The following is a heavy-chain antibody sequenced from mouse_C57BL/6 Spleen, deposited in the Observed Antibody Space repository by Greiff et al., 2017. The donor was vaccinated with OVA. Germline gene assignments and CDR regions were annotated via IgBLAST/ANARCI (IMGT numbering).Heavy chain of an antibody. CDR1: GFTFSDYG. CDR2: ISRGSSTI. V-gene: IGHV5-17*01. Sequence: EVKLVESGGGLVKPGGSLKLSCAASGFTFSDYGMHWVRQAPEKGLEWVAYISRGSSTIYYADTVKGRFTISRDNAKNTLFLQMTSLRSEDTAMYYGAKTYKYYGSSWYFDVWGTGTTVTVSA. CDR3: AKTYKYYGSSWYFDV. D-gene: IGHD1-1*01. J-gene: IGHJ1*03.